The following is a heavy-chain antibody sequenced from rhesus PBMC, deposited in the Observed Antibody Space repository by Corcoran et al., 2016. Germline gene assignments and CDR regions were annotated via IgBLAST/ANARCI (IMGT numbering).Heavy chain of an antibody. J-gene: IGHJ6*01. Sequence: EVQLVQSGAEVKRPGESLKISCKTSGYSFTSYWISWVRQMPGKGLEWMGAIDPSDSDTRYSPSFQGQVTISADKSISTAYLQWSSLKASDTATYYCARRGGQPLLPGVGLYGLDSWGQGVVVTVSS. CDR2: IDPSDSDT. CDR1: GYSFTSYW. CDR3: ARRGGQPLLPGVGLYGLDS. D-gene: IGHD2-39*01. V-gene: IGHV5-2*01.